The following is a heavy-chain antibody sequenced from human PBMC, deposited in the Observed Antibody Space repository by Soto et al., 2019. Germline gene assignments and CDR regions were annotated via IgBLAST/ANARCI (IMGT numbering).Heavy chain of an antibody. Sequence: PGGSLRLSCAASGFNFNSYTINWVRQAPGKRLEWLSSIRSKAYGGTTEYAASVKGRFTISRDDSKSIAYLQMNSLKTEDTAVYYCTRDENGMDVWGQGTTVTVSS. J-gene: IGHJ6*02. CDR3: TRDENGMDV. V-gene: IGHV3-49*04. CDR2: IRSKAYGGTT. CDR1: GFNFNSYT.